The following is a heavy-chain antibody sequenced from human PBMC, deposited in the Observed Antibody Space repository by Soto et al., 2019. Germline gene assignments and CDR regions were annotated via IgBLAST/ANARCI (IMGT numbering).Heavy chain of an antibody. D-gene: IGHD4-4*01. Sequence: HPGGSLRLSCAASGFTFSSYGMHWVRQAPGKGLEWVAVIWYDGSNKYYADSVKGRFTISRDNSKNTLYLQMNSLRAEDTAVYYCARDLHSNYAPGLYYYGMDVWGQGTTVTVSS. CDR1: GFTFSSYG. V-gene: IGHV3-33*01. CDR3: ARDLHSNYAPGLYYYGMDV. J-gene: IGHJ6*02. CDR2: IWYDGSNK.